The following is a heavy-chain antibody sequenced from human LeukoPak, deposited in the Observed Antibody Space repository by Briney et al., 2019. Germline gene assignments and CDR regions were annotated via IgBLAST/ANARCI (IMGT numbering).Heavy chain of an antibody. CDR2: MNPNSGNT. J-gene: IGHJ4*02. D-gene: IGHD5-24*01. Sequence: GASVKVSCKASGCTFTSYDINWVRQATGQGLEWMGWMNPNSGNTGYAQKFQGRVTMTRDTSISTAYMELSRLRSDDTAVYYCARDRGGERDGYNLVYWGQGTLVTVSS. V-gene: IGHV1-8*01. CDR3: ARDRGGERDGYNLVY. CDR1: GCTFTSYD.